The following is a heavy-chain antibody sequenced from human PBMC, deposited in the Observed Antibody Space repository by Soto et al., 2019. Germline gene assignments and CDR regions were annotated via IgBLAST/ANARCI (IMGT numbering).Heavy chain of an antibody. V-gene: IGHV3-33*01. J-gene: IGHJ6*02. CDR2: IWYDGSNK. D-gene: IGHD3-22*01. Sequence: PGGSLRLSCAASGFTFSSYGMHWVRQAPGKGLEWVAVIWYDGSNKYYADSVKGRFTISRDNSKNTLYLQMNSLRAEDTAVYYCARDDYWYDSSGYEIPYYYYYYGMDVWGQGTTVTVSS. CDR3: ARDDYWYDSSGYEIPYYYYYYGMDV. CDR1: GFTFSSYG.